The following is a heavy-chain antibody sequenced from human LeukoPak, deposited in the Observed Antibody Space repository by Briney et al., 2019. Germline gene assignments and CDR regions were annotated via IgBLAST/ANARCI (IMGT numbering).Heavy chain of an antibody. D-gene: IGHD6-13*01. V-gene: IGHV1-69*05. J-gene: IGHJ3*02. Sequence: SVKVSCKASGGTFSSYAISWVRQAPGQGLEWMGGIIPIFGTANYAQKFQGRVTITTDESTSTAYMELSSLRSEDTAVYYCARGGYSSSWYDHDAFDIWGQGTMVTVSS. CDR1: GGTFSSYA. CDR3: ARGGYSSSWYDHDAFDI. CDR2: IIPIFGTA.